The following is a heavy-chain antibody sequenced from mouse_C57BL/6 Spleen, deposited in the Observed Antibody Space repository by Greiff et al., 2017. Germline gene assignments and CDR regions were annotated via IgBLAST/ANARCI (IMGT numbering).Heavy chain of an antibody. CDR3: ARNHDGSRCGWYFDV. Sequence: VQLQQSGPELVKPGASVKIPCKASGYTFTDYNMDWVKQSHGKSLEWIGDINPNNGGTIYNQKFKGKATLTVDKSSSTAYMELRSLTSEDTAVYYCARNHDGSRCGWYFDVWGTGTTVTVSS. CDR2: INPNNGGT. J-gene: IGHJ1*03. V-gene: IGHV1-18*01. D-gene: IGHD1-1*01. CDR1: GYTFTDYN.